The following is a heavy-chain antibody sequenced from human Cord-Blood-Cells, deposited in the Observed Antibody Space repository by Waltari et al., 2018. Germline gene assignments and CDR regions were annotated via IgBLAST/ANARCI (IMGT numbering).Heavy chain of an antibody. CDR2: ISYDGSNK. J-gene: IGHJ4*02. CDR3: VRDNPARTTIDY. Sequence: QVQLVESGGGVVQPGRSLRLSCAASGFTFSCYAMHWVRQAPGKGLEWVAVISYDGSNKYYADSVKGRFTISRDNSKNTLYLQMNSLRAEDTAVYYCVRDNPARTTIDYWGQGTLVTVSS. D-gene: IGHD4-4*01. CDR1: GFTFSCYA. V-gene: IGHV3-30-3*01.